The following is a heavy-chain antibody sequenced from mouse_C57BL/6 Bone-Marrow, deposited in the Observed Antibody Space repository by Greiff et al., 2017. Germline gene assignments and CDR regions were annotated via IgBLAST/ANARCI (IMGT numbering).Heavy chain of an antibody. Sequence: EVQLQQSGAELVRPGASVTLSCTASGFNIQDDYMPWVKQRPEQGLAWIGWIDPENGDTEYASKFQGKGTITADTSSNTAYLQLSSLTSEDTAVYYCTGYYDYENAMDYWGQGTSVTVSS. V-gene: IGHV14-4*01. D-gene: IGHD2-4*01. CDR1: GFNIQDDY. CDR2: IDPENGDT. J-gene: IGHJ4*01. CDR3: TGYYDYENAMDY.